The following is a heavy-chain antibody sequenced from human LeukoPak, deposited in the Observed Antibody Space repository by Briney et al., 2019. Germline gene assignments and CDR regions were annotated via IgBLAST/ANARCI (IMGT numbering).Heavy chain of an antibody. CDR3: AKAGLQIDYYMDV. V-gene: IGHV3-48*01. J-gene: IGHJ6*03. CDR1: GFTFSDYN. D-gene: IGHD4-11*01. Sequence: TGGSLRLSCAASGFTFSDYNMYWVRQAPGKGLECVSFIGTNSDTIHKADSVEGRFTISRDNSKNTLYLQMNSLRAEDTAVYYCAKAGLQIDYYMDVWGKGTTVTVSS. CDR2: IGTNSDTI.